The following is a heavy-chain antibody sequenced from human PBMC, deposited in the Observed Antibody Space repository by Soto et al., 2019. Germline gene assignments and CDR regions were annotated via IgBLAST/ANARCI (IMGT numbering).Heavy chain of an antibody. CDR1: GGSISSSSYY. Sequence: QLQLQESGPGLVKPSETLSLTCTVSGGSISSSSYYWGWIRQPPGKGLEWIGSIYYSGSTYYNPSLKSRVTISVDTSKNQFSLKLSSVTAADTAVYYCARHVYCISTSCHENWFDPWGQGTLVTVSS. J-gene: IGHJ5*02. CDR3: ARHVYCISTSCHENWFDP. V-gene: IGHV4-39*01. CDR2: IYYSGST. D-gene: IGHD2-2*01.